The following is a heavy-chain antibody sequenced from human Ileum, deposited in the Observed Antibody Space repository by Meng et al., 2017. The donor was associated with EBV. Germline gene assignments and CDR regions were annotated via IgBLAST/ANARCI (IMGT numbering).Heavy chain of an antibody. CDR3: ARAGNGGSYYFTY. CDR1: GYTFSNYG. V-gene: IGHV1-18*01. J-gene: IGHJ4*02. CDR2: ISAYNGNT. Sequence: QIQLVQSGAEVKKPGDSMKVSCKSSGYTFSNYGISWLRQAPGQGLEWMGWISAYNGNTNYAQNLQGRVTMTTDTSTGTAYMEVRSLRSDDTAVYYCARAGNGGSYYFTYWGQGTLVTVSS. D-gene: IGHD1-26*01.